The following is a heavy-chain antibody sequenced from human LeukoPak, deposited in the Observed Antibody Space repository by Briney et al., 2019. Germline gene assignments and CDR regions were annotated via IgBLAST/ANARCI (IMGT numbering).Heavy chain of an antibody. CDR1: GGSISNYF. CDR2: VFYNGST. J-gene: IGHJ6*03. V-gene: IGHV4-59*01. Sequence: SSETLSLTCTVAGGSISNYFWSWIRQPPGKGLEWVGHVFYNGSTNYNPSLKSRVTLSVDTSKNQFSLKLSSVTAADTAVYYCARDNYYYYYMDVWGKGTTVTVSS. CDR3: ARDNYYYYYMDV.